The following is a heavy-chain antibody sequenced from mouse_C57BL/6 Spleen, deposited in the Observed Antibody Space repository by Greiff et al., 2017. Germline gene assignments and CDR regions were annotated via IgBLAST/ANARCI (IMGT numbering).Heavy chain of an antibody. CDR2: ISSGSSTI. CDR1: GFTFSDYG. V-gene: IGHV5-17*01. J-gene: IGHJ4*01. Sequence: EVQGVESGGGLVKPGGSLKLSCAASGFTFSDYGMHWVRQAPEKGLEWVAYISSGSSTIYYADTVKGRFTISRDNAKNTLFLQMTSLRSEDTAMYYCARSIYYGYPYAMDYWGQGTSVTVSS. D-gene: IGHD2-2*01. CDR3: ARSIYYGYPYAMDY.